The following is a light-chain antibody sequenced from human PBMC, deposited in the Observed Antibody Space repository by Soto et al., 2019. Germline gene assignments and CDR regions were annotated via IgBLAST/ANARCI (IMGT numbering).Light chain of an antibody. J-gene: IGLJ1*01. CDR2: EGS. CDR1: SSDVGTYNL. V-gene: IGLV2-23*01. CDR3: CSYTTSATYV. Sequence: QSARPSGSPGQSITISCTGTSSDVGTYNLVSWYQQPPGKAPKLMIYEGSKRPSGVSNRFSGSKSGNTASLTISGLQAEDEADYYCCSYTTSATYVFGTGTKVTVL.